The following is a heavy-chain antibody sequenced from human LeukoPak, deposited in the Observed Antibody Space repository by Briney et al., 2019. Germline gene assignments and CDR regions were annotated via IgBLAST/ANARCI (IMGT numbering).Heavy chain of an antibody. D-gene: IGHD6-13*01. V-gene: IGHV3-23*01. CDR3: ARGSPQCSSWYCKTQYYFDY. Sequence: GGSLRLSCATSEFTFSNYGMSWVRQAPGKGLEWVSAISGSGGSTYYADSVKGRFTISRDNSKNTLYLQMNSLRAEDTAVYYCARGSPQCSSWYCKTQYYFDYWGQGTLVTVSS. CDR1: EFTFSNYG. J-gene: IGHJ4*02. CDR2: ISGSGGST.